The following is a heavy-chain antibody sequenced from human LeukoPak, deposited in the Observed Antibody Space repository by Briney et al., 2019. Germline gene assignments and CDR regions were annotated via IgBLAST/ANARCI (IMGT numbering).Heavy chain of an antibody. V-gene: IGHV3-73*01. CDR2: IRSKANSYAT. D-gene: IGHD3-22*01. CDR1: GFTFSNYG. Sequence: GGSLRLSCAVSGFTFSNYGMSWVRQASGKGLEWVGRIRSKANSYATAYAASVKGRFTISRDDSKNTAYLQMNSLKTEDTAVYYCARDLYYYDSSGYPRPNWFDPWGQGTLVTVSS. CDR3: ARDLYYYDSSGYPRPNWFDP. J-gene: IGHJ5*02.